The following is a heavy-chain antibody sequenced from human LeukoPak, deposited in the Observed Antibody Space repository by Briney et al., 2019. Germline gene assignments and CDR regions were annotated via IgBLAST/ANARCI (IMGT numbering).Heavy chain of an antibody. J-gene: IGHJ4*02. V-gene: IGHV3-48*01. D-gene: IGHD4-17*01. CDR2: ISSSSTI. CDR3: ARGHGDYGFDY. Sequence: PGGSLRLSCAASGFTFSSYVMSWVRQAPGKGLEWVSYISSSSTIYYADSVKGQFTISRDNAKNSLYLQMNSLRAEDTAVYYCARGHGDYGFDYWGQGTLVTVSS. CDR1: GFTFSSYV.